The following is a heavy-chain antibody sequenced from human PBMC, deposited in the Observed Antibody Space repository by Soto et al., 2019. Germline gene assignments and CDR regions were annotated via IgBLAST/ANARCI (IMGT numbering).Heavy chain of an antibody. V-gene: IGHV1-18*01. CDR1: GYTFPNYG. CDR2: ISAYSGNT. CDR3: AREQYCGGVCYSDFDYYYYGMGV. J-gene: IGHJ6*02. Sequence: QVQLVQSGAEVKKPGASVKVSCKASGYTFPNYGISWVRQAPGQGLEWMGWISAYSGNTNYAQKLQGRVTMTTDTSTSTAYMELRSLRSDDTAVYYCAREQYCGGVCYSDFDYYYYGMGVWGQGTTVTVSS. D-gene: IGHD2-21*02.